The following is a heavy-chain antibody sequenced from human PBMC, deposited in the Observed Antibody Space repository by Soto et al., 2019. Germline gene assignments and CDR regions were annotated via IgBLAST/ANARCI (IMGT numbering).Heavy chain of an antibody. D-gene: IGHD2-2*01. V-gene: IGHV3-23*01. CDR1: GFTFSSYA. Sequence: GGSLRLSCAASGFTFSSYAMSWVRQAPGKGLEWVSAISGSGGSTYYADSVKGRFTISRDDSKNTLYLQMNSLRAEDPAVYYCAKGYCSSPSCQTFDYWGQGTLVTVSS. CDR2: ISGSGGST. CDR3: AKGYCSSPSCQTFDY. J-gene: IGHJ4*02.